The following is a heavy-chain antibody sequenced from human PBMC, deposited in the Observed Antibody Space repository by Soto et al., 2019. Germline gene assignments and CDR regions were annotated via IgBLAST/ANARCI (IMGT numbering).Heavy chain of an antibody. V-gene: IGHV3-30-3*01. J-gene: IGHJ4*02. CDR1: GFTFSSYA. Sequence: PGGSLRLSCAASGFTFSSYAMHWVRQAPGKGLEWVAVISYDGSNKYYADSVKGRFTISRDNSENTLYLQMNSLRVEDTAVYYCAREKYRRSNPDDYFGVVGPTNYLGQGTLVTVSS. CDR3: AREKYRRSNPDDYFGVVGPTNY. CDR2: ISYDGSNK. D-gene: IGHD3-3*01.